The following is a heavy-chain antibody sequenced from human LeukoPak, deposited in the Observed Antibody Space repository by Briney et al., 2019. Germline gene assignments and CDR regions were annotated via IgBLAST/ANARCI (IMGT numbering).Heavy chain of an antibody. J-gene: IGHJ3*02. CDR1: GFTFSSYS. D-gene: IGHD5-18*01. V-gene: IGHV3-21*01. CDR3: ARDRDQYSYGIGGDAFDI. Sequence: AGGSLRLSCAASGFTFSSYSMNWVRQAPGKGLEWLSSISSSSSYIYYADSVKGRFTISRDNAKNSLYLQMNSLRAEDTAVYYCARDRDQYSYGIGGDAFDIWGQGTMVTVSS. CDR2: ISSSSSYI.